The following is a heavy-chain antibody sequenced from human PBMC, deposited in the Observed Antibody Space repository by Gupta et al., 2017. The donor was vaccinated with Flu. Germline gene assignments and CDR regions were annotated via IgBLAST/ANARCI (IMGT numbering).Heavy chain of an antibody. CDR3: TRLGGFTVGYNWFDP. Sequence: QVQLLQCGAGLLNPSETLSLTCAVYKASLSGSYWSCTRQPPGKGPEWIGEIDHSGGTNCNPSLKSRVTMSVDTSKNQFSLNLYSVTAADTAIYYCTRLGGFTVGYNWFDPWGQGTLVTVSS. V-gene: IGHV4-34*01. J-gene: IGHJ5*02. D-gene: IGHD4-11*01. CDR1: KASLSGSY. CDR2: IDHSGGT.